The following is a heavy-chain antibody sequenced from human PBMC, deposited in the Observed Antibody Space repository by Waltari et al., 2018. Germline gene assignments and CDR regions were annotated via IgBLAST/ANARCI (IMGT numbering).Heavy chain of an antibody. CDR1: GFNFGDYA. D-gene: IGHD2-8*01. CDR3: TRVHGVDYFDY. Sequence: EVQLVESGGGLVQPGRSLRLSCTASGFNFGDYAMSWVRQAPGKGLEWVGFIRSKAYGGTTEYAASVKGRFTISRDDSKSIAYLQMNSLKTEDTAVYYCTRVHGVDYFDYWGQGTLVTVSS. CDR2: IRSKAYGGTT. J-gene: IGHJ4*02. V-gene: IGHV3-49*04.